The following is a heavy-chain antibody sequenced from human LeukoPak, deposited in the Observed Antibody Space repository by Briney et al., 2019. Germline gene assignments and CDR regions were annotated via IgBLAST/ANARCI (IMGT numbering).Heavy chain of an antibody. V-gene: IGHV1-18*01. CDR1: GYTFTKNG. CDR3: ARGSPLTIVGVVILYDFDI. J-gene: IGHJ3*02. CDR2: INTYNGNT. Sequence: ASVKVSCKASGYTFTKNGISWVRQAPGQGLEWVGWINTYNGNTDSAQKFQGRVTMTTSTATSTDSVELRSMTFDATDVSYCARGSPLTIVGVVILYDFDIWGQGTMVTVSS. D-gene: IGHD3-3*01.